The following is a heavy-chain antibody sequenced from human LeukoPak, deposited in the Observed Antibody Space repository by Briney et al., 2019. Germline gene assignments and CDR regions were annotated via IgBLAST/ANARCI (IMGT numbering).Heavy chain of an antibody. J-gene: IGHJ3*02. CDR1: GFSFSTYA. V-gene: IGHV3-23*01. CDR3: AKGPNFLLTPVAIAI. Sequence: GQSMRLSCAVSGFSFSTYAMSWVRQGSGKGLEFVSGLSGIGGSTSYADSMKSRFTISRDNSKNALSLQMNSLRAEETAVYYCAKGPNFLLTPVAIAIWGEGATVTVSS. CDR2: LSGIGGST. D-gene: IGHD4/OR15-4a*01.